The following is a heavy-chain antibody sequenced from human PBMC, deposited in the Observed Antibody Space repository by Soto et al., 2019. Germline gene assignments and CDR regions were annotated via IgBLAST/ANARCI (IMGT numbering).Heavy chain of an antibody. Sequence: SETLSLTCTVSGGSISSVRYYWGWIRQPPGKGLEWIGNIYYSGSTYYNPSLESRITIFVDTSKNQFSLNLSSVTAADTAVYFCARHGGSSGWYYYFDYWGQGTLVTVSS. CDR2: IYYSGST. CDR3: ARHGGSSGWYYYFDY. D-gene: IGHD6-19*01. V-gene: IGHV4-39*01. J-gene: IGHJ4*02. CDR1: GGSISSVRYY.